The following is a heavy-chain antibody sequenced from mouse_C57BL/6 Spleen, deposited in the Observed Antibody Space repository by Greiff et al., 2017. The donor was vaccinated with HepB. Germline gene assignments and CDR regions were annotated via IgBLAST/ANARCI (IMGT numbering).Heavy chain of an antibody. CDR2: IDPANGNT. CDR1: GFNIKNTY. Sequence: DVQLQESVAELVRPGASVKLSCTASGFNIKNTYMHWVKQRPEQGLEWIGRIDPANGNTKYAPKFQGKATITADTSSNTAYLQLSSLTSEDTAIYYCARSSYYDYEGFAYWGQGTLVTVSA. D-gene: IGHD2-4*01. V-gene: IGHV14-3*01. J-gene: IGHJ3*01. CDR3: ARSSYYDYEGFAY.